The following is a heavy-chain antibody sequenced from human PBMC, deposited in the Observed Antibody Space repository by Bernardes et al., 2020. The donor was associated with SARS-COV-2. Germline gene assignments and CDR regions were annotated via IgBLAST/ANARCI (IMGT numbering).Heavy chain of an antibody. CDR3: ARGRLPIVLMVYALKGWFDP. CDR2: INHSGST. Sequence: SETLSLTCAVYGGSFSGYYWSWIRQPPGKGLEWIGEINHSGSTNYNPSLKSRVTISVDTSKNQFSLKLSSVTAADTAVYYCARGRLPIVLMVYALKGWFDPWGQGTLVTVSS. CDR1: GGSFSGYY. J-gene: IGHJ5*02. V-gene: IGHV4-34*01. D-gene: IGHD2-8*01.